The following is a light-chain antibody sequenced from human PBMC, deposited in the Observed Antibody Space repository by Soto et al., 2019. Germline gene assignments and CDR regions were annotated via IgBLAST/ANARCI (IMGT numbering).Light chain of an antibody. CDR3: HQYNTYPGT. CDR1: QSVSTW. Sequence: DIQMTQSPSTLSASVGDRVTITCRASQSVSTWLAWYQQKPGKAPKLLIYKASSLESGVPSRFSGSGSGTEFALTINSLQPDDFATYYCHQYNTYPGTFGQGTKVELK. J-gene: IGKJ1*01. V-gene: IGKV1-5*03. CDR2: KAS.